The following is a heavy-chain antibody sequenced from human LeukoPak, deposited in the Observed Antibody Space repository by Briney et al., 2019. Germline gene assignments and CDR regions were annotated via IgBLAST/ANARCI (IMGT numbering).Heavy chain of an antibody. D-gene: IGHD4-17*01. V-gene: IGHV3-21*01. Sequence: PGGSLRLSCAASGFTFSSYSMNWVRQAPGKGLEWVSSISSSSSYIYYADSVKGRFTISRDNAGNSLYLQMNSLRAEDTAVYYCASLMTTVTTVDYWGQGTLVTVSS. CDR3: ASLMTTVTTVDY. CDR2: ISSSSSYI. CDR1: GFTFSSYS. J-gene: IGHJ4*02.